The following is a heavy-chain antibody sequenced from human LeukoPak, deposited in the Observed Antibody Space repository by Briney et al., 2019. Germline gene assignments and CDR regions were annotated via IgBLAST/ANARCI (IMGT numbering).Heavy chain of an antibody. CDR1: GGTFSNYA. V-gene: IGHV1-69*13. Sequence: SVKVSCKASGGTFSNYAISWVRQAPGQGLEWMGGIIPILGTANYARKFQGRVTITADESTSTAYMELSSLRSDDTAVYYCATSPTGDSPDYWGQGTLVTVSS. D-gene: IGHD2-21*02. CDR2: IIPILGTA. J-gene: IGHJ4*02. CDR3: ATSPTGDSPDY.